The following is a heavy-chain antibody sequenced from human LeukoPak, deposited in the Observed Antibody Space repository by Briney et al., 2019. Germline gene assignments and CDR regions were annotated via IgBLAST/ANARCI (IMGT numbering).Heavy chain of an antibody. CDR2: IKQDGSEK. J-gene: IGHJ4*02. D-gene: IGHD3-22*01. CDR1: GFIFSNYW. CDR3: ARGASYFDSSGYYLDY. Sequence: GGSLRLSCAASGFIFSNYWMSWVRQAPGKGLEWVANIKQDGSEKYYVDSVKGRFTISRDNAKNSLYLQMNSLRAEDTAVYYCARGASYFDSSGYYLDYWGPGALVTVSP. V-gene: IGHV3-7*01.